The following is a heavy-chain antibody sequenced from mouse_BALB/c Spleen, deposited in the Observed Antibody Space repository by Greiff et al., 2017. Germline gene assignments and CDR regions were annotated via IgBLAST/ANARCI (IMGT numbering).Heavy chain of an antibody. D-gene: IGHD2-1*01. CDR3: ARAYGNWGAMDY. J-gene: IGHJ4*01. Sequence: EVKLVESGPGLVKPSQSLSLTCSVTGYSITSGYYWNWIRQFPGNKLEWMGYISYDGSNNYNPSLKNRISITRDTSKNQFFLKLNSVTTEDTATYYCARAYGNWGAMDYWGQGTSVTVSS. CDR2: ISYDGSN. V-gene: IGHV3-6*02. CDR1: GYSITSGYY.